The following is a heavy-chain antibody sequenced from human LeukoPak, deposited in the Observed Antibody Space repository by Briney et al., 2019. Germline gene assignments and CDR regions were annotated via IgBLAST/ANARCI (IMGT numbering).Heavy chain of an antibody. D-gene: IGHD2-2*01. Sequence: PGGSLRLSCAASGFTFDDYAMHWVRQAPGKGLEWVSGISWNSGSIGYADSVKGRFTISRDNAKNSLYLQMNSLRAEDTAVYYCARDIVVVPAAMEGHDGFDIWGQGTMVTVSS. V-gene: IGHV3-9*01. J-gene: IGHJ3*02. CDR1: GFTFDDYA. CDR2: ISWNSGSI. CDR3: ARDIVVVPAAMEGHDGFDI.